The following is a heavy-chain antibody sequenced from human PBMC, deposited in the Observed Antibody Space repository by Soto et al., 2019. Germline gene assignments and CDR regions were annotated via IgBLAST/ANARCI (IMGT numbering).Heavy chain of an antibody. J-gene: IGHJ6*02. CDR3: ARVDWYYGSVSYYDDYYYGMDV. CDR1: GFTVSSNY. D-gene: IGHD3-10*01. V-gene: IGHV3-53*01. CDR2: IYSGGST. Sequence: PGGSLRLSCAASGFTVSSNYMSWVRQAPGKGLEWVSVIYSGGSTYYAASVKGRFTISGDNSKNTLYLQMNSLRAEDTAVYYCARVDWYYGSVSYYDDYYYGMDVWRQGTTVTVSS.